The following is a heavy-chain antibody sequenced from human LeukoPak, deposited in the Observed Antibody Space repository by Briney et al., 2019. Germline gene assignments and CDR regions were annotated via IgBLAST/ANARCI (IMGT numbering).Heavy chain of an antibody. CDR3: ARRRDGYLDY. Sequence: SETLSLTCTVSGGSVSSGSYYWSWIRQPPGKGLEWIGYIYYSGSTNYNPSLKSRVTISVDTSKNQFSLKLSSVTAADTAVYYCARRRDGYLDYWGQGTPVTVSS. CDR1: GGSVSSGSYY. V-gene: IGHV4-61*01. CDR2: IYYSGST. D-gene: IGHD5-24*01. J-gene: IGHJ4*01.